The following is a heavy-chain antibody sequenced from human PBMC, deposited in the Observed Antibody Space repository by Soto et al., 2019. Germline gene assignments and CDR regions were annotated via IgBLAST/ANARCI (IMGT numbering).Heavy chain of an antibody. CDR1: GGTFSSYA. CDR3: AKSATVPAAIAY. CDR2: IIPIFGTA. D-gene: IGHD2-2*02. V-gene: IGHV1-69*05. Sequence: SVKVSCKASGGTFSSYAISWVRQAPGQGLEWMGGIIPIFGTANYAQKFQGRVTITRDTSASTAYMELSSLRSEDTAVYYCAKSATVPAAIAYWGQGTLVTVSS. J-gene: IGHJ4*02.